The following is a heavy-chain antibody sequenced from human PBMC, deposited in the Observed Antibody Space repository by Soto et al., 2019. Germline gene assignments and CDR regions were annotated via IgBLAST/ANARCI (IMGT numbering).Heavy chain of an antibody. J-gene: IGHJ4*02. CDR3: ARDSTGWYGFDY. D-gene: IGHD6-19*01. CDR2: IYYSGST. CDR1: GGSISSYY. V-gene: IGHV4-59*01. Sequence: SETLSLTCTVSGGSISSYYWSWIRQPPGKGLEWIGYIYYSGSTNYNPSLKSRVTISVDTSKNQFSLKLTNMDPVDTATYYCARDSTGWYGFDYWGQGTLVTVSS.